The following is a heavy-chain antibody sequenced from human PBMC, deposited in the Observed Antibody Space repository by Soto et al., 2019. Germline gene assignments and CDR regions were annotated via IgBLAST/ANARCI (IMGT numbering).Heavy chain of an antibody. CDR2: IYHSGST. CDR3: ARGRFGELSLYYFDY. CDR1: GGSISSGGYS. Sequence: PSETLSLTCAVSGGSISSGGYSWNWIRQPPGKGLEWIGYIYHSGSTLYNPSLKSRVTISVDKSKNQFSLKLTSVTAADTAVYYCARGRFGELSLYYFDYWGQGTLVTVSS. D-gene: IGHD3-10*01. V-gene: IGHV4-30-2*01. J-gene: IGHJ4*02.